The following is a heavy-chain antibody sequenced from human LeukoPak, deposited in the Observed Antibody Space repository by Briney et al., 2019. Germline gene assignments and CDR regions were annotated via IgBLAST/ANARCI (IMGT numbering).Heavy chain of an antibody. V-gene: IGHV4-34*01. J-gene: IGHJ4*02. Sequence: SETLSLTYAVYGGSFSGYYWSWIRQPPGKGLEWIGEINHSGSTNYNPSLKSRVTISVDTSKNQFSLKLSSVTAADTAVYYCARAPGDYYDSSGYYYFDYWGQGTLVTVSS. CDR2: INHSGST. D-gene: IGHD3-22*01. CDR3: ARAPGDYYDSSGYYYFDY. CDR1: GGSFSGYY.